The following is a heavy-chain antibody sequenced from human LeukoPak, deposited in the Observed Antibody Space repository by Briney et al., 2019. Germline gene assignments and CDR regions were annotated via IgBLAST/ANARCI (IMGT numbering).Heavy chain of an antibody. D-gene: IGHD6-13*01. CDR2: ISSDSTYI. CDR3: ARDFSRVSEY. V-gene: IGHV3-21*01. CDR1: GFTFSSYS. Sequence: GGSLRLSCAASGFTFSSYSMTWVRQAPGKGLEWVSSISSDSTYIYYADSVKGRFTISRDNVKNPLYLQMNSLRAEDTALYYCARDFSRVSEYWGQGTLVTVSS. J-gene: IGHJ4*02.